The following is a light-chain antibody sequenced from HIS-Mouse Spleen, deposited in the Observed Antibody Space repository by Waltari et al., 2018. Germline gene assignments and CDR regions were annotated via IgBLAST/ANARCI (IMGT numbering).Light chain of an antibody. Sequence: DIQMTQSPSSLSASVGDRVTITCRASQGISNYLAWYQQKPGKVPKLLIYAASTLQSWVPSRFSCSGSGTDFTLTISSLQPEDVATYYCQKYNSAPLITFGQGTRLEIK. CDR3: QKYNSAPLIT. V-gene: IGKV1-27*01. CDR2: AAS. CDR1: QGISNY. J-gene: IGKJ5*01.